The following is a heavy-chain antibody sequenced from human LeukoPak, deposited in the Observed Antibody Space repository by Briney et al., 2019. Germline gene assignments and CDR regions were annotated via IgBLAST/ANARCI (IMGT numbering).Heavy chain of an antibody. CDR1: GGSISSISSNN. CDR2: IHYSGST. Sequence: SETLSLTCTVSGGSISSISSNNWAWIRQPPVKGLELIAAIHYSGSTYYNPSFMSRVTISVDTSKNQFSLKLRSLTATDTAVHYCARLPTGYPNWFDTWGQGILVTVSS. V-gene: IGHV4-39*01. CDR3: ARLPTGYPNWFDT. J-gene: IGHJ5*02. D-gene: IGHD5-18*01.